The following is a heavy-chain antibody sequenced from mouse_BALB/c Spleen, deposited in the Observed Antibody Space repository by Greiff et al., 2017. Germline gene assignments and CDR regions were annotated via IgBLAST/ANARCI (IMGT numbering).Heavy chain of an antibody. J-gene: IGHJ4*01. CDR2: IRNKANGYTT. CDR3: ARDPPGTGAMDY. Sequence: EGHLVESGGGLVQPGGSLRLSCATSGFTFTDYYMSWVRQPPGKALEWLGFIRNKANGYTTEYSASVKGRFTISRDNSQSILYLQMNTLRAEDSATYYCARDPPGTGAMDYWGQGTSVTVSS. V-gene: IGHV7-3*02. CDR1: GFTFTDYY. D-gene: IGHD4-1*01.